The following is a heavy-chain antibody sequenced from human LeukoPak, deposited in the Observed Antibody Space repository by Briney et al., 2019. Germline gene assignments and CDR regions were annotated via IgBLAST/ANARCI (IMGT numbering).Heavy chain of an antibody. CDR1: GGSISSGSYY. V-gene: IGHV4-61*02. D-gene: IGHD3-9*01. J-gene: IGHJ6*03. Sequence: SQTLSLTCTVSGGSISSGSYYWSWIRQPAGKGLEWIVRIYTSGSTNYNPSLKSRVTISVDTSKNQFSPKLSSVTAADTAVYYCARDAHDILTGYYRDYYYYYMDVWGKGTTVTVSS. CDR2: IYTSGST. CDR3: ARDAHDILTGYYRDYYYYYMDV.